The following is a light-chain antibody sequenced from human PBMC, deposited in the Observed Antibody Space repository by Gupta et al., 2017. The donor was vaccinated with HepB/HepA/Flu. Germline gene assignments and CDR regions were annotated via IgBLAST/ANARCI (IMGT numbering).Light chain of an antibody. V-gene: IGKV3-20*01. CDR3: QQEGSSPRN. CDR2: GAS. Sequence: EIVLTQSPGTLSLSPGERATLSCRASQSVSSNYLAWYQQKPGQAPRLLVYGASSRATGVPDRFSGSGSGTDFTLTISRLEPEDFAVYYCQQEGSSPRNFGQGTKLDIK. J-gene: IGKJ2*02. CDR1: QSVSSNY.